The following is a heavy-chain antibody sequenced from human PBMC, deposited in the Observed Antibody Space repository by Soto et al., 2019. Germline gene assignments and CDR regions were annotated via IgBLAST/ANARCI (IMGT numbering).Heavy chain of an antibody. CDR3: ANDYDILTGADYYYYGMDV. V-gene: IGHV3-23*01. D-gene: IGHD3-9*01. Sequence: GGSLRLSCAASGFTFNSYAMSWVRQAPGKGLEWVSAISGSGGSTYYADSVKGRFTISRDNSKNTLYLQMNSLRAEDTAVYYCANDYDILTGADYYYYGMDVWGQGTTVTVSS. CDR1: GFTFNSYA. CDR2: ISGSGGST. J-gene: IGHJ6*02.